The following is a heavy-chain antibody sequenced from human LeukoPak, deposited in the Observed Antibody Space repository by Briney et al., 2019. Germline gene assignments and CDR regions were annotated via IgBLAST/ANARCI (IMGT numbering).Heavy chain of an antibody. Sequence: GGSLRLSCAASGFTSSSYWMSWVRQAPGKGLEWVANIKQDGSEKYYVDSVKGRFTISRDNAKNSLYLQMNSLRAEDTAVYYCARGVRGYSYWGQGTLVTVSS. D-gene: IGHD5-18*01. CDR3: ARGVRGYSY. V-gene: IGHV3-7*01. CDR2: IKQDGSEK. CDR1: GFTSSSYW. J-gene: IGHJ4*02.